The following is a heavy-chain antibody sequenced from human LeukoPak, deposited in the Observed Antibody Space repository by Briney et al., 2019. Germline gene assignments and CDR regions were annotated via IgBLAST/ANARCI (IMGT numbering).Heavy chain of an antibody. D-gene: IGHD3-10*01. Sequence: GESLRLACVPSGFTLSKFWMTCVRQPPGRGREWVANIKGNGTEKFYVDSVEGRFTISRDNAKNSLYLQIDSLRAEDTAVYYCTSGGHVDYCGQGTLVTVSS. V-gene: IGHV3-7*01. J-gene: IGHJ4*02. CDR2: IKGNGTEK. CDR3: TSGGHVDY. CDR1: GFTLSKFW.